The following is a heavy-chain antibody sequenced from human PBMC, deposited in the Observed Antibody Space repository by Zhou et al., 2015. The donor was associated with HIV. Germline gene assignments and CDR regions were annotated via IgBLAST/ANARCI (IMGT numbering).Heavy chain of an antibody. CDR1: GGTFSSYA. Sequence: QVQLVQSGAEVKKPGSSVKVSCKASGGTFSSYAISWVRQAPGQGLEWMGGIIPIFGTANYAQKFQGRVTITADESTSTAYMELSSLRSEDTAVYYCARANTAMVLMWYAYWGQGTLVTVSS. J-gene: IGHJ4*02. D-gene: IGHD5-18*01. CDR2: IIPIFGTA. V-gene: IGHV1-69*01. CDR3: ARANTAMVLMWYAY.